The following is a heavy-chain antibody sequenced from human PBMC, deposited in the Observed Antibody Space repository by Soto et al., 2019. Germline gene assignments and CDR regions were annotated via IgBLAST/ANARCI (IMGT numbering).Heavy chain of an antibody. CDR3: ARGRTSSPTPGDY. CDR2: IYYSGST. CDR1: GGSISSGGYY. Sequence: SETLSLTCTVSGGSISSGGYYWSWIRQHPGKGLEWIGYIYYSGSTYYNPSLKSRVTISVDTSENQFSLKLSSVTAADTAVYYCARGRTSSPTPGDYWGQGTLVTVSS. J-gene: IGHJ4*02. V-gene: IGHV4-31*03. D-gene: IGHD2-2*01.